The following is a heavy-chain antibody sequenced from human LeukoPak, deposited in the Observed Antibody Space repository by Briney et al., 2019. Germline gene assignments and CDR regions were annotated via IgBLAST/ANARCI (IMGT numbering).Heavy chain of an antibody. D-gene: IGHD5-18*01. CDR2: IYYSGST. J-gene: IGHJ4*02. V-gene: IGHV4-59*01. CDR1: RGSLSSYY. CDR3: ARVSSAMVTQFDY. Sequence: PSETLSLTCTVSRGSLSSYYWSWIRQPPGKGLEWIGYIYYSGSTNYNPSLKSRVTIPVDTSKNQFSLKLSSVTAADTAVYYCARVSSAMVTQFDYWGQGTLVTVSS.